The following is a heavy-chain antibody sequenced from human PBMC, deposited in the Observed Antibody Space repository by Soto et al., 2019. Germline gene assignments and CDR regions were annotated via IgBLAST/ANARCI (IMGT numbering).Heavy chain of an antibody. D-gene: IGHD5-18*01. CDR2: ISGSSNYI. V-gene: IGHV3-21*01. J-gene: IGHJ4*02. Sequence: GGSLRLSCAASGFPFINYNINWVRQAPGKGLEWVSAISGSSNYIYYVDSVKGRFTISRDNAKNSLYLQMTSLRAEDTAVYYCVRDDSYGDPFDYRGQGTLVTVSS. CDR3: VRDDSYGDPFDY. CDR1: GFPFINYN.